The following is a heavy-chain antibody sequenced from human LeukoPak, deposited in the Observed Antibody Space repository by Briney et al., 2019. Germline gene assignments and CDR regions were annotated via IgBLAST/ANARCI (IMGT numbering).Heavy chain of an antibody. D-gene: IGHD2-21*01. CDR3: VRGRRVVASYWHFDL. CDR2: KNPISGDT. CDR1: GYTFTSYD. V-gene: IGHV1-8*01. Sequence: ASVKVSRKASGYTFTSYDINWVRQSTGQGLEWMGWKNPISGDTGYAQKFQGRVAMTRNTSISTAYMELHSLISADTAVYYCVRGRRVVASYWHFDLWGRGTLVTVSS. J-gene: IGHJ2*01.